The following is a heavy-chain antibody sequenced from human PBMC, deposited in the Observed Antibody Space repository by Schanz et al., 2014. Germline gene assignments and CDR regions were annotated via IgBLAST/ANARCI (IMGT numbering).Heavy chain of an antibody. CDR3: ARDFSAYVGNYFDY. V-gene: IGHV1-18*01. Sequence: QVQLLQSGAEVKKPGASMKVSCKASGYTFTSYDINWVRQAPGQGLEWLGWINGYNGHTLYAQKFQGRVTMTTDTSTSTSYMELTSLRFDDTAVYYCARDFSAYVGNYFDYWGQGTLVTVSS. CDR1: GYTFTSYD. J-gene: IGHJ4*02. CDR2: INGYNGHT. D-gene: IGHD5-12*01.